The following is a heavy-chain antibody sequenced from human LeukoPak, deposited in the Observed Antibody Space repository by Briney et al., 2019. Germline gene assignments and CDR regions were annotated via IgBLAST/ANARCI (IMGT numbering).Heavy chain of an antibody. V-gene: IGHV3-23*01. CDR2: IGGRDGST. CDR1: GFTFSSYG. D-gene: IGHD3-10*01. Sequence: GGSLRLSCAASGFTFSSYGMSWVRQAPGKGLEWVSAIGGRDGSTYYADSVKGRFTIFRDNSKNTLYVQMNSLRAEDTAVYYCAKGHYYGSGSLDYWGQGTLVTVSS. CDR3: AKGHYYGSGSLDY. J-gene: IGHJ4*02.